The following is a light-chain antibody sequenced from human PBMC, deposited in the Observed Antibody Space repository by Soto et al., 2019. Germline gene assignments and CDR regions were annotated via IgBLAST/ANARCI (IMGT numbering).Light chain of an antibody. V-gene: IGLV2-14*01. CDR1: SSDVGAYNY. CDR2: DVS. CDR3: SSFTSSSTRV. Sequence: QSVLTQSASVSGSPGQSITISCTGTSSDVGAYNYVSWYQQHPGKAPKLIIYDVSNRPSGVSNRFSDSKSGNTASLTISALQAEDEADYYCSSFTSSSTRVFGTGTQLTVL. J-gene: IGLJ1*01.